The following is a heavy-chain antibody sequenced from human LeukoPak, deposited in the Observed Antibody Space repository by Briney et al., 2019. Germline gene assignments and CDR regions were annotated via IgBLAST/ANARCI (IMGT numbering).Heavy chain of an antibody. V-gene: IGHV5-10-1*01. CDR1: GYSFTSYW. D-gene: IGHD2-2*02. CDR2: IDPSDSYT. Sequence: GESLKISCKGSGYSFTSYWISWVRQMPGKGLEWMGRIDPSDSYTNYSPSFQGHVTISADKSISTAYLQWSSLKASDTAMYYCARHHCSSTSCYRGGWFDHWGQGTLVTVSS. J-gene: IGHJ5*02. CDR3: ARHHCSSTSCYRGGWFDH.